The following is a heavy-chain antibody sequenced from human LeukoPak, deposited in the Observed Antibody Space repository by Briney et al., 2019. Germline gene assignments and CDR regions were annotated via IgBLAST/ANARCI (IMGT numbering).Heavy chain of an antibody. CDR2: IRYDGSNK. J-gene: IGHJ4*02. Sequence: GGSLRLSCAASGFTFSSYGMHWVRQAPGKGLEWVAFIRYDGSNKYYADSVKGRFTISRDNSKNTLYLQMNSLRAEDTAVYYCAREGMYYYDSSGYYYFRNFDYWGQGTLVTVSS. CDR1: GFTFSSYG. V-gene: IGHV3-30*02. D-gene: IGHD3-22*01. CDR3: AREGMYYYDSSGYYYFRNFDY.